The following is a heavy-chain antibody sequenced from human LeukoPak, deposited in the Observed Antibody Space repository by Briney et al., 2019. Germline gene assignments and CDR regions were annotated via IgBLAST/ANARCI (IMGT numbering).Heavy chain of an antibody. CDR3: AKGRRGVIEN. Sequence: PGGSLRLSCAASGFTFSSSAMSWVRQAPGKGLEWVSAISGNGATTFYADSVKGRFTISRDNSKNTLYLQMNSLRVEDTAIYYCAKGRRGVIENWGQGTLVTVSS. J-gene: IGHJ4*02. CDR1: GFTFSSSA. CDR2: ISGNGATT. V-gene: IGHV3-23*01. D-gene: IGHD3-16*02.